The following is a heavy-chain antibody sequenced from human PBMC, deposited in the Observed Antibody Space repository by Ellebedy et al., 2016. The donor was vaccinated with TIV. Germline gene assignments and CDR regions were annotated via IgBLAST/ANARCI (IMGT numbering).Heavy chain of an antibody. V-gene: IGHV1-18*01. D-gene: IGHD3-3*01. Sequence: AASVKVSCKASGYTFTSYGISWVRQAPGQGLEWMGWIGAYNGDTTYAQNLQGRVTVTTDTSTSTAYMELRSLRSDDTAVYYCARDGYYGFWSGYSPFDYWGQGTLVTVSS. CDR1: GYTFTSYG. CDR2: IGAYNGDT. CDR3: ARDGYYGFWSGYSPFDY. J-gene: IGHJ4*02.